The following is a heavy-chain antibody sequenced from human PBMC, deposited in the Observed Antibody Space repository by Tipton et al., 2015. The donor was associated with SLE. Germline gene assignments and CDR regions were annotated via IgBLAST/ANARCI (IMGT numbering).Heavy chain of an antibody. J-gene: IGHJ4*02. CDR1: GFTVSSNY. D-gene: IGHD2-2*01. V-gene: IGHV3-66*01. CDR3: ARSQGGYDPFDY. CDR2: IYSGGST. Sequence: SLRLSCAASGFTVSSNYMSWVRQAPGKGLEWVSVIYSGGSTYYADSVKGRFTISRDNSKNTLYLQMNSLRAEDTAVYYCARSQGGYDPFDYWGQGTLVTVSS.